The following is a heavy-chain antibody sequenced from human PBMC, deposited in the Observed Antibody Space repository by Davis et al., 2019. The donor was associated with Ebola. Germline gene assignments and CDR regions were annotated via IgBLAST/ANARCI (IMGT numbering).Heavy chain of an antibody. D-gene: IGHD3-22*01. CDR3: ARRQGSGYYQDAFDI. J-gene: IGHJ3*02. V-gene: IGHV4-34*01. CDR1: GGSFSGYY. CDR2: INHSGST. Sequence: PSETLSLTCAVYGGSFSGYYWSWIRQPPGKGLEWIGEINHSGSTNYNPSLKSRVTISADTSKNQFSLKLSSVTAADTAVYYCARRQGSGYYQDAFDIWGQGTMVTVSS.